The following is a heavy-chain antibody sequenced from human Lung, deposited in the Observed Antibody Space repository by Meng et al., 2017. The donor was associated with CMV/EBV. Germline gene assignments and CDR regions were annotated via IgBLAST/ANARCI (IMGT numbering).Heavy chain of an antibody. CDR1: GGSISSSNW. Sequence: GSGPGPVRPSGTLSLPCAVSGGSISSSNWWSWVRQPPGKGLEWIGEIYHSGSTNYNPSLKSRVTISVDKSKNQFSLKLSSVTAADTAVYYCASFPPPGKQWLVTDYWGQGTLVTVSS. CDR3: ASFPPPGKQWLVTDY. J-gene: IGHJ4*02. V-gene: IGHV4-4*02. D-gene: IGHD6-19*01. CDR2: IYHSGST.